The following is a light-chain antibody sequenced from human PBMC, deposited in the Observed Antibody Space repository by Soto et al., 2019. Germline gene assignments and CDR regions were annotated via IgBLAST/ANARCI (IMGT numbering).Light chain of an antibody. Sequence: EIVMTQSPATLSVSPGERATLSCRASQSVSSNLAWYQQKPGQAPRLLIYGASTRATGIPARFSGSGSGTEFTLTISSLQSEDAGVYYCQQYGSSPITFGQGTRLEIK. V-gene: IGKV3-15*01. CDR3: QQYGSSPIT. CDR2: GAS. J-gene: IGKJ5*01. CDR1: QSVSSN.